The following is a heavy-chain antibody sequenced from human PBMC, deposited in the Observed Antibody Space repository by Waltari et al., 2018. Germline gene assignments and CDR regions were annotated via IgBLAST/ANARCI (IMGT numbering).Heavy chain of an antibody. CDR2: IYYSGST. CDR3: ARRKVLAAAGISTLDY. CDR1: GGSLSSSSYY. D-gene: IGHD6-13*01. V-gene: IGHV4-39*01. Sequence: QLQLQESGPGLVKPSETLSLTCTVSGGSLSSSSYYWGWIRPPPGKGLEWIGSIYYSGSTYYNPSLKSRVTISVDTSKNQFSLKLSSVTAADTAVYYCARRKVLAAAGISTLDYWGQGTLVTVSS. J-gene: IGHJ4*02.